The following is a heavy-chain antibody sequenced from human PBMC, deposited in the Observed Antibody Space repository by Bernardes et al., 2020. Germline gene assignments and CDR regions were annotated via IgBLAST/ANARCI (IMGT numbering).Heavy chain of an antibody. CDR2: IILYNGNT. D-gene: IGHD1-26*01. CDR1: GFTFGSYG. V-gene: IGHV1-18*01. CDR3: ARDRMRGIVEIVTSMDV. Sequence: SVKVSCKASGFTFGSYGISWVRQPPGQGLAWMGGIILYNGNTNYAQKFHGRVTMTTDTSTGTTYMELSSLRSDDTAVYYCARDRMRGIVEIVTSMDVWGQGTTVTVSS. J-gene: IGHJ6*02.